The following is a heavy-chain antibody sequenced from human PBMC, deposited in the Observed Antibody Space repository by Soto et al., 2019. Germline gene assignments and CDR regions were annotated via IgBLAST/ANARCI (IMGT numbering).Heavy chain of an antibody. CDR3: ARDKHYDFWSGYYTCPDY. V-gene: IGHV1-46*01. J-gene: IGHJ4*01. CDR1: GYTFTSYY. Sequence: GASVKVSCKASGYTFTSYYMHCVRQAPGQGLEWMGIINPSGGSTSYAQKFQGRVTMTRDTSTSTVYMELSSLRSEDTAVYYCARDKHYDFWSGYYTCPDYWGRGTLVTVSS. CDR2: INPSGGST. D-gene: IGHD3-3*01.